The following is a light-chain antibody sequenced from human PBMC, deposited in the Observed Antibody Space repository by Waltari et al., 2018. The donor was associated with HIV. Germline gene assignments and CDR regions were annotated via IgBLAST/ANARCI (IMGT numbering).Light chain of an antibody. Sequence: QSALTQPASVSGSPGQSITLSCTGTSSDVGGYNSVACYQQHPGKAPKLIIYDVSNRPSGVPYRFSGSKSGNTASLTISGLQAEDEADYYCKSKTSSSTPCVFGTGTKVTVL. V-gene: IGLV2-14*03. J-gene: IGLJ1*01. CDR2: DVS. CDR3: KSKTSSSTPCV. CDR1: SSDVGGYNS.